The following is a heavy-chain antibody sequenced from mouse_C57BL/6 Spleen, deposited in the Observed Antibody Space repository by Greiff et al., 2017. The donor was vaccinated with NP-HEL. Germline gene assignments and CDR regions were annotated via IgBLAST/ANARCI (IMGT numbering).Heavy chain of an antibody. Sequence: QVQLQQSGPELVKPGASVKISCKASGYAFSSSWMNWVKQRPGKGLEWIGRIYPGDGDTNYNGKFKGKATLTADKSSSTAYMQLSSLTSEDSAVYFCARGGYGSRYYYAMDYWGQGTSVTVSS. CDR1: GYAFSSSW. CDR2: IYPGDGDT. D-gene: IGHD1-1*01. V-gene: IGHV1-82*01. J-gene: IGHJ4*01. CDR3: ARGGYGSRYYYAMDY.